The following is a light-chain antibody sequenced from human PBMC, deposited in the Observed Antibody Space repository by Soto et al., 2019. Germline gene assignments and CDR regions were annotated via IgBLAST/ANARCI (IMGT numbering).Light chain of an antibody. CDR3: QQYGSSPWT. Sequence: EIVLTQSPGTLSLSPGERATLSCRASQSVSSSYLAWYQQKPGPAPRLLIYGASSSATGIPDRFSGSGSGTDFTLTISRLEPEDCAVYYCQQYGSSPWTFGQGTKVEIK. CDR2: GAS. CDR1: QSVSSSY. J-gene: IGKJ1*01. V-gene: IGKV3-20*01.